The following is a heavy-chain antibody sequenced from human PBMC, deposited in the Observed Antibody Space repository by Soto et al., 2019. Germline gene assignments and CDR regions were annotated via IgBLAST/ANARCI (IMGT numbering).Heavy chain of an antibody. CDR2: IGTAGDT. D-gene: IGHD3-16*01. CDR1: GFTFSSYD. CDR3: ARRGRVPIYDGLYYYYYGMDV. J-gene: IGHJ6*02. V-gene: IGHV3-13*01. Sequence: GGSLRLSCAASGFTFSSYDMHWVRQATGKGLEWVSAIGTAGDTYYPGSVKGRFTISRENAKNSLYLQMNSLRAEDTAVYYCARRGRVPIYDGLYYYYYGMDVWGQGTTVTVSS.